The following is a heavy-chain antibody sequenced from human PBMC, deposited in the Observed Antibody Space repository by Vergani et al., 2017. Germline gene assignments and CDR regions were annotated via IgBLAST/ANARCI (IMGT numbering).Heavy chain of an antibody. CDR2: ISGTAGDT. J-gene: IGHJ3*02. CDR1: GFTFSSYA. CDR3: ARDSEYYDFWSGYRKNDAFDI. V-gene: IGHV3-23*01. Sequence: EVQLLESGGGLVQPGGSLRLSCAASGFTFSSYAMSWVRQAPGKGLEWVSAISGTAGDTYYPGSVKGRFTISRENAKNSLYLQMNSLRAEDTAVYYCARDSEYYDFWSGYRKNDAFDIWGQGTMVTVSS. D-gene: IGHD3-3*01.